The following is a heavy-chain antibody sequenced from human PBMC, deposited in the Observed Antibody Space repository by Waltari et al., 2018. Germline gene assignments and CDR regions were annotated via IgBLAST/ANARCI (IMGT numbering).Heavy chain of an antibody. CDR3: ARVVSSGWLDY. D-gene: IGHD6-19*01. CDR2: ISSSGSTI. V-gene: IGHV3-48*03. Sequence: EVQLVESGGGLVQPGGSLRLSCAASGFTFSSYEMNWVRQAPGKGLEWGSYISSSGSTIYYADPVKGRFTISRDNAKNSLYLQMNSLRAEDTAVYYCARVVSSGWLDYWGQGTLVTVSS. J-gene: IGHJ4*02. CDR1: GFTFSSYE.